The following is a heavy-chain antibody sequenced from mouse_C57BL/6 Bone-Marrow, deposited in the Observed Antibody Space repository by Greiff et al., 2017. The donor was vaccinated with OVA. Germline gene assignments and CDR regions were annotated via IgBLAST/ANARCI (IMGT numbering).Heavy chain of an antibody. V-gene: IGHV2-4*01. CDR3: AKTGAKGTPVLDY. J-gene: IGHJ4*01. CDR2: IWSGGSS. Sequence: VKLMESGPGLVQPSQSLSITCTVSGFSLTSYGVHWVRQPPGKGLEWLGVIWSGGSSDYNAAFISSMSICKDNSKSQVFFKMHSLQADDTAIYYCAKTGAKGTPVLDYWGQGTSVTVSS. CDR1: GFSLTSYG. D-gene: IGHD2-14*01.